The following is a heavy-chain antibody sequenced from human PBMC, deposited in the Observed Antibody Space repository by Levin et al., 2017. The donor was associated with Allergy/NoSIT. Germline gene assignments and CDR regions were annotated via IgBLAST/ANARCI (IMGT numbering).Heavy chain of an antibody. CDR1: GGSLTNYY. J-gene: IGHJ4*02. Sequence: SETLSLTCTVSGGSLTNYYWMWIRQPPGKGLEWIGYIFHSGSTNHNPSLESRVTISVDTSKNQFSLRLRSVTAADTAVYYCAKFGYDGYNVFFDYWGQGTLVTVSS. D-gene: IGHD5-24*01. CDR2: IFHSGST. V-gene: IGHV4-59*01. CDR3: AKFGYDGYNVFFDY.